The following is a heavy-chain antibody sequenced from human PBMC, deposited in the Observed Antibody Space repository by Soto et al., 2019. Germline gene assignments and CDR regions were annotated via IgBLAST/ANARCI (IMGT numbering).Heavy chain of an antibody. CDR2: TYYRFKWYY. J-gene: IGHJ4*02. CDR3: ARALSGSYYIFDY. Sequence: SQTLSLTCAMSGDSVSSNSATWNWIRQSLSRGLEWLGRTYYRFKWYYDYAVSVKSRVSIDPDTAKNQLSLQLKSVTPEDTAVYYCARALSGSYYIFDYWGQGTSVTVSS. CDR1: GDSVSSNSAT. V-gene: IGHV6-1*01. D-gene: IGHD3-10*01.